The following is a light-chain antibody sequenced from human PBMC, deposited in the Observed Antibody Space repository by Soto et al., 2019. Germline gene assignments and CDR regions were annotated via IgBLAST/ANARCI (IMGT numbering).Light chain of an antibody. Sequence: EIVLTQSPGTLSLSPGERATLSCRASQSVSSSYLAWYQQKPGQAPRLLIYGASSRATGIPDRFSGSGSGTDFILTISRLEPEDFAVYYCQQYGSSPPTFGQGTKV. CDR1: QSVSSSY. J-gene: IGKJ1*01. V-gene: IGKV3-20*01. CDR2: GAS. CDR3: QQYGSSPPT.